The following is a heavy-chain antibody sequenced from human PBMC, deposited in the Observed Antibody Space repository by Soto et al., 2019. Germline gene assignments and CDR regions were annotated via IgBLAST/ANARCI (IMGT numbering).Heavy chain of an antibody. CDR3: AREAPQYSGYDHHGEYYYYGMDV. V-gene: IGHV4-31*03. D-gene: IGHD5-12*01. CDR2: IYYSGST. CDR1: GGSISSGGYY. J-gene: IGHJ6*02. Sequence: SETLSLTCTVSGGSISSGGYYWSWIRQHPGKGLEWIGYIYYSGSTYYNPSLKSRVTISVDTSKNQFSLKLSSVTAADTAVYYCAREAPQYSGYDHHGEYYYYGMDVWGQGTTVTVSS.